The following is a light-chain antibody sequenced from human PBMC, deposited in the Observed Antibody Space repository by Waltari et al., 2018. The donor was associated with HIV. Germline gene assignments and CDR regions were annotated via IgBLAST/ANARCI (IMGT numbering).Light chain of an antibody. CDR2: GNS. CDR1: SSNIGAGYA. CDR3: QSYDSSLSGSGV. Sequence: QSVLTQPPSVSGAPGQRVTIPCTGSSSNIGAGYAVHWYQQLPGTAPKPLIYGNSNRPSGVPDRFSGSKSGTSASLAITGLQAEDEADYYCQSYDSSLSGSGVFGGGTKLTVL. J-gene: IGLJ3*02. V-gene: IGLV1-40*01.